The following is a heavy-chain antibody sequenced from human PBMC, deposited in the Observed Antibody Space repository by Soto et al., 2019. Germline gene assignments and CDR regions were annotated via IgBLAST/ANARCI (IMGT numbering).Heavy chain of an antibody. CDR3: VRDSHGDY. CDR2: IDHDGPT. CDR1: GFIFSNYW. Sequence: EVQLVESGGGLVQPGGSLRLSCAGSGFIFSNYWMHWVRQAPGKGLEWVSRIDHDGPTDYADSVRGRFTVSRDNAENTLYLQMNSLRPEDTAVYYCVRDSHGDYLGQGTLVTVSS. J-gene: IGHJ4*02. V-gene: IGHV3-74*01.